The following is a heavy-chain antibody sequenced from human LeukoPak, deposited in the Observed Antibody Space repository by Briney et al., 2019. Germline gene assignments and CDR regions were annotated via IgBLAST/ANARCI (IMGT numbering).Heavy chain of an antibody. V-gene: IGHV1-2*02. Sequence: ASVKVSCKASGYTFTGYYMHWVRQAPGQGLEWMGWINPNSGGTNYAQKFQGRVTMTRDTSISTAYMELSRLRSDDTAVYYCARADSSSWYHFDYWGQGTLVTVSS. J-gene: IGHJ4*02. CDR2: INPNSGGT. CDR3: ARADSSSWYHFDY. CDR1: GYTFTGYY. D-gene: IGHD6-13*01.